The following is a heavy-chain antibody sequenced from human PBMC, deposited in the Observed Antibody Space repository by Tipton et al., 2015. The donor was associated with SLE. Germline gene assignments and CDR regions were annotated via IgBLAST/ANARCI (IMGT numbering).Heavy chain of an antibody. CDR3: ARHLGGSSDLNY. D-gene: IGHD1-26*01. CDR1: GASVSSHY. CDR2: IHYNRDT. Sequence: TLSLTCTVSGASVSSHYWNWIRQTPGKGLELIGYIHYNRDTNYHPSLKSRVTMSVDTSENRFSLKLTSVTAADTAVYYCARHLGGSSDLNYWGQGTLVTVSS. V-gene: IGHV4-59*08. J-gene: IGHJ4*02.